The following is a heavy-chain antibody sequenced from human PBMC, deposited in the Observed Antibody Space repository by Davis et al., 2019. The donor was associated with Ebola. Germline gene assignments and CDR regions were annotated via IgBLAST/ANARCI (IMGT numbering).Heavy chain of an antibody. Sequence: SGPTLVKPTQTLTLTCTFSGFSPSTSGVGVGWIRQPPGKALEWLALIYWDDDKRYSPSLKSRLTITKDTSKNQVVLTMTNMDPVDTATYYCARSTRELPAYYYYYYGMDVWGKGTTVTVSS. V-gene: IGHV2-5*02. CDR2: IYWDDDK. D-gene: IGHD1-26*01. CDR3: ARSTRELPAYYYYYYGMDV. CDR1: GFSPSTSGVG. J-gene: IGHJ6*04.